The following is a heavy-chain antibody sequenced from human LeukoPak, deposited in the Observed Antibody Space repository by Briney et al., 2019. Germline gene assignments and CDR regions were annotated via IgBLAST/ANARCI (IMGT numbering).Heavy chain of an antibody. CDR3: ARRDGWFDP. CDR2: IYHSGST. D-gene: IGHD5-24*01. Sequence: SETLSLTCTVSGGSISSSSYYWGWIRQPPGKGLEWIGSIYHSGSTYYNPSLKSRVTISVDTSKNQFSLKLSSVTAADTAVYYCARRDGWFDPWGQGTLVTVSS. V-gene: IGHV4-39*07. CDR1: GGSISSSSYY. J-gene: IGHJ5*02.